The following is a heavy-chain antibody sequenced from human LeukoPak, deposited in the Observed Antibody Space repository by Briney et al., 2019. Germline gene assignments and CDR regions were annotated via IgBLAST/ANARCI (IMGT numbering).Heavy chain of an antibody. V-gene: IGHV1-69*04. Sequence: SVKVSCKASGGTFSSDAISCVRQAPGQGLEWMGRIIPIFGIANYAQKFQGRVTITADKSTSTAYMELSSLRSEDTAVYYCARDLGLGYSSGWYYFDYWGQGTLVTVFS. CDR2: IIPIFGIA. D-gene: IGHD6-19*01. J-gene: IGHJ4*02. CDR3: ARDLGLGYSSGWYYFDY. CDR1: GGTFSSDA.